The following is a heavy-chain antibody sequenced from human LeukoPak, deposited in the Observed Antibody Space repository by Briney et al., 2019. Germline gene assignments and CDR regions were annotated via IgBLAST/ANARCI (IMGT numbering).Heavy chain of an antibody. Sequence: GGSLRLSCAASGFTFSSYSMNWVRQAPGKGLEWISYIRSNSDTIYYADSMKGRFTISRDNSKNTLYLQMNSLRAEDTAVYYCARTPSDSSGYYYSYYFDYWGQGTLVTVSS. J-gene: IGHJ4*02. D-gene: IGHD3-22*01. CDR1: GFTFSSYS. V-gene: IGHV3-48*01. CDR3: ARTPSDSSGYYYSYYFDY. CDR2: IRSNSDTI.